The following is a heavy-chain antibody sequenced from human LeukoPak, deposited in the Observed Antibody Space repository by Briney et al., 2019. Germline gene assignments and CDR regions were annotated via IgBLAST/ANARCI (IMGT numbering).Heavy chain of an antibody. CDR1: GFTLSSYW. V-gene: IGHV3-74*01. CDR3: ATSRTFDY. Sequence: PGGSLRLSCAASGFTLSSYWMHWVRQAPGKGLVWVSHINIDGSNTRYADSVKGRFTISRDNAENTLYLQMNSLRVDDMAVYYCATSRTFDYWGQGTLVTVSS. J-gene: IGHJ4*02. CDR2: INIDGSNT.